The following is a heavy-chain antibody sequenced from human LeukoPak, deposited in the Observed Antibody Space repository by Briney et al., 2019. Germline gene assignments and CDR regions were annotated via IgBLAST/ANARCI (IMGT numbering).Heavy chain of an antibody. V-gene: IGHV4-34*01. J-gene: IGHJ5*02. Sequence: SETLSLTCAVYGGSFSGYYWSWIRQPPGKGLEWIGEINHSGSTNYNPSLKSRVTISEDTSKNQFSLKLSSVTAADTAVYYCARGGLYSGSYYNWFDPWGQGTLVTVSS. D-gene: IGHD1-26*01. CDR2: INHSGST. CDR3: ARGGLYSGSYYNWFDP. CDR1: GGSFSGYY.